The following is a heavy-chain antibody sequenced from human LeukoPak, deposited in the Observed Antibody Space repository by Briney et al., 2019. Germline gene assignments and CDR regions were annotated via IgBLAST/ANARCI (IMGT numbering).Heavy chain of an antibody. Sequence: GGSLRLSCSASGFNLDDYAMHWVRPVPGKGLEGVSGISWDNISVGYADSVKGRFTISRDNAKNSLYLQMDSLTSDDVAFYYCTKAFSATWYGESWFDSWGQGTLVTVSS. J-gene: IGHJ5*01. CDR3: TKAFSATWYGESWFDS. V-gene: IGHV3-9*03. CDR2: ISWDNISV. CDR1: GFNLDDYA. D-gene: IGHD4-17*01.